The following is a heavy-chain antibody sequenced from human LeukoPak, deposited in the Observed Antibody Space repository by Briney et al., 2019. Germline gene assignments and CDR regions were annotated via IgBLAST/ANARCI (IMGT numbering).Heavy chain of an antibody. CDR2: ISSSSSYI. Sequence: PGGSLRLSCAASGFTFSSYSMNWVRQAPGKGLEWVSSISSSSSYIYYADSVKGRFTISRDNAKNSLYLQMNSLRAEDTAVYYCARTADRSSWPVHFDYWGQGTLVTVSS. CDR3: ARTADRSSWPVHFDY. V-gene: IGHV3-21*01. CDR1: GFTFSSYS. D-gene: IGHD6-13*01. J-gene: IGHJ4*02.